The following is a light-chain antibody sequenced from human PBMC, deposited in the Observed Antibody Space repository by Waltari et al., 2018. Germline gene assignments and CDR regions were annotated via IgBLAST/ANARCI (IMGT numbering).Light chain of an antibody. V-gene: IGKV1-39*01. CDR3: QQTYITPFT. CDR1: QSISNY. CDR2: AAS. Sequence: DIQMTQSPSSLSAFVGDRVRITCRASQSISNYLNWYQQKPGKAPELLIYAASSLQSGVPSRFSGRRSGTDFTLTISSLQPEDLATYYCQQTYITPFTFGPGTKVAIK. J-gene: IGKJ3*01.